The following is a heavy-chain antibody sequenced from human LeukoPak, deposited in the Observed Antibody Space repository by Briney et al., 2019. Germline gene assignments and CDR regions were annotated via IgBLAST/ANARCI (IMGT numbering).Heavy chain of an antibody. V-gene: IGHV3-21*01. CDR1: GFTFSSYS. CDR2: ISSSSSYI. CDR3: ARVEGGRWYGY. J-gene: IGHJ4*02. D-gene: IGHD4-23*01. Sequence: GGSLRLSCAASGFTFSSYSMNWVRQAPGKGLEWVSSISSSSSYIYYVDSVKGRFTISRDNAKNSLYLQMNSLRAEDTAVYYCARVEGGRWYGYWGQGTLVTVSS.